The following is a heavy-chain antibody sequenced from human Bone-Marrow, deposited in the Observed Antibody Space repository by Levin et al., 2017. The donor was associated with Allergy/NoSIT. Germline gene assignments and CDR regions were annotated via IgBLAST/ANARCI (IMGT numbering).Heavy chain of an antibody. D-gene: IGHD3-3*01. J-gene: IGHJ6*03. Sequence: GGSLRLSCAASGFTFSNYAMSWVRQAPGKGLEWVSSISGSGGSPHHADSVKGRFTISRDNPKNTLYLQMNSLRADDSAVYYCARGRADDFWGGSYEPDYYYYYMDVWGKGTTVTVSS. CDR1: GFTFSNYA. V-gene: IGHV3-23*01. CDR2: ISGSGGSP. CDR3: ARGRADDFWGGSYEPDYYYYYMDV.